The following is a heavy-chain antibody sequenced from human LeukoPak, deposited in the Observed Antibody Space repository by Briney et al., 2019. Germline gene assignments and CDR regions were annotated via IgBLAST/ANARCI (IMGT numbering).Heavy chain of an antibody. Sequence: PSETLSLTCTVSGGSISSYYWSWIRQPPGKGLEWIGYIYYSGSTNYNPSLKSRVTISVDTSKNQFSLKLSSVTAADTAVYYCARSLPGYYDSRDYYFDYWGQGTLVTVSS. V-gene: IGHV4-59*01. J-gene: IGHJ4*02. CDR1: GGSISSYY. D-gene: IGHD3-22*01. CDR2: IYYSGST. CDR3: ARSLPGYYDSRDYYFDY.